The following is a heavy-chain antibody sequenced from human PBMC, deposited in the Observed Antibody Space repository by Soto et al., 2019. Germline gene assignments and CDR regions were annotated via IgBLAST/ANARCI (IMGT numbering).Heavy chain of an antibody. Sequence: TLSLTCAVSGGSISSGGYSWSWIRQPPGKGLEWIGYIYHSGSTYYNPSLKSRVTISVDRSKNQFSLKLSSVTAADTAVYYCARAIWFGELWFDYWGQGTLVTVSS. V-gene: IGHV4-30-2*01. CDR2: IYHSGST. CDR3: ARAIWFGELWFDY. CDR1: GGSISSGGYS. D-gene: IGHD3-10*01. J-gene: IGHJ4*02.